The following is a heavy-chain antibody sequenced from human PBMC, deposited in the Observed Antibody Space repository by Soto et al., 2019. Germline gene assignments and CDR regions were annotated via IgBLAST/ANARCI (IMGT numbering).Heavy chain of an antibody. CDR2: ISAYNGNT. CDR1: GYTFTSYG. Sequence: ASVNVSCKASGYTFTSYGISWVRQAPGQGLEWMGWISAYNGNTNYAQKLQGRVTMTTDTSTSTAYMELRSLRSDDTAVYYCARTPSGSYGYYFDYWGQGTLVTVSS. D-gene: IGHD1-26*01. CDR3: ARTPSGSYGYYFDY. J-gene: IGHJ4*02. V-gene: IGHV1-18*04.